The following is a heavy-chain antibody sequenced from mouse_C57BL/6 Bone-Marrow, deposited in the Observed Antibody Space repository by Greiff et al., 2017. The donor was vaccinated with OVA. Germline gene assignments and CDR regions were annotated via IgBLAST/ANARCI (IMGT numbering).Heavy chain of an antibody. CDR3: ARDYYGSSSYYYAMDY. J-gene: IGHJ4*01. D-gene: IGHD1-1*01. Sequence: EVQLQESGPGMVKPSQSLSLTCTVTGYSITSGYDWHWIRHFPGNKLEWMGYISYSGSTNYNPSLKSRISITHDTSKNHFFLKLNSVTTEDTATYYCARDYYGSSSYYYAMDYWGQGTSVTVSS. CDR2: ISYSGST. V-gene: IGHV3-1*01. CDR1: GYSITSGYD.